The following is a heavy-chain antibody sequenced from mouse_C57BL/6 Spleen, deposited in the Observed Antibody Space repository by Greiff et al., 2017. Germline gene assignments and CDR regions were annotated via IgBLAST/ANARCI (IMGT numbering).Heavy chain of an antibody. CDR2: IYPGSGST. Sequence: QVHVKQSGAELVKPGASVKMSCKASGYTFTSYWITWVKQRPGQGLEWIGDIYPGSGSTNYNEKFQSKATLTVDTSSSTAYRQLSSLTAEDSAVYYCARSDSLFTTVVVHFDYWGQGTTLTVSS. CDR1: GYTFTSYW. D-gene: IGHD1-1*01. CDR3: ARSDSLFTTVVVHFDY. J-gene: IGHJ2*01. V-gene: IGHV1-55*01.